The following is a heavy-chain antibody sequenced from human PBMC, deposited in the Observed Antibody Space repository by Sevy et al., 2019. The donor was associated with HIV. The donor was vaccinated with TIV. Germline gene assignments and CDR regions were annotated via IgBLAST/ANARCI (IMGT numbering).Heavy chain of an antibody. CDR3: AKRYYYDSSGYYLDY. J-gene: IGHJ4*02. V-gene: IGHV3-23*01. CDR1: GFTFSSYA. Sequence: GGSLRLSCAASGFTFSSYAMSWVRQAPGKGLEWVSAISGSGGSTYYADSVKGRFTISRDNSKNTLYLQMNSLRAEDTAGYYCAKRYYYDSSGYYLDYWGQGTLVTVSS. D-gene: IGHD3-22*01. CDR2: ISGSGGST.